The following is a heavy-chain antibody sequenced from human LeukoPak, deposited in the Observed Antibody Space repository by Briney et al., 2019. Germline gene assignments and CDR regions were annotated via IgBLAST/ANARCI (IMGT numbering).Heavy chain of an antibody. J-gene: IGHJ4*02. CDR2: IQNDGSDK. D-gene: IGHD6-13*01. V-gene: IGHV3-30*02. CDR1: GINFRSSG. Sequence: PGGSLRLSCAASGINFRSSGMHWVRQAPGKGLEWVTFIQNDGSDKSYAASVKGRFTISRDNSKNTVYLHMNSLRADDTALYYCAREGGSAAARRFHYWGQGTLVTVSS. CDR3: AREGGSAAARRFHY.